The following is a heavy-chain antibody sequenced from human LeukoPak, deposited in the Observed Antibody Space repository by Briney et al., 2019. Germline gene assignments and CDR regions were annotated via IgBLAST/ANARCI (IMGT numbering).Heavy chain of an antibody. CDR3: AKDRVATERYYMDV. Sequence: GGSLRLSCAASGFTFSRYWMSWVRQAPGKGLEWVAVISYDGSNKYYADSVKGRFTISRDNSKNTLYLQMNSLRAEDTAVYYCAKDRVATERYYMDVWGKGTTVTISS. J-gene: IGHJ6*03. V-gene: IGHV3-30*18. D-gene: IGHD6-13*01. CDR2: ISYDGSNK. CDR1: GFTFSRYW.